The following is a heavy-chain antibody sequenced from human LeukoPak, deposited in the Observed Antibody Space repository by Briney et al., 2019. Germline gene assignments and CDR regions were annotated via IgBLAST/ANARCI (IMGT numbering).Heavy chain of an antibody. Sequence: GGSLRLPCAASGFTISDNYMSWVRQAPGKGLEWVSVIYSGGSTYYADSVKGRFTISRDNSKSTLYLQMNSLRVEDTAVYYCVRDGGENWGQGTLVTVSS. CDR3: VRDGGEN. CDR1: GFTISDNY. J-gene: IGHJ4*02. CDR2: IYSGGST. D-gene: IGHD3-16*01. V-gene: IGHV3-66*02.